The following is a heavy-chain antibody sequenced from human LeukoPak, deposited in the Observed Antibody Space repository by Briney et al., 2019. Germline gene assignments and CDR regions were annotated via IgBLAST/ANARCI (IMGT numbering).Heavy chain of an antibody. D-gene: IGHD3-10*01. Sequence: SETLSLTCAVYGGSFSGYYWSWIRQPPGKGLEWIGEINHSGSTNYNPSLKSRVTISVDTSKNQFSLKLSSVTAADTAMYYCARHAFGEVPAADYWGQGTLVTVSS. CDR2: INHSGST. V-gene: IGHV4-34*01. CDR3: ARHAFGEVPAADY. J-gene: IGHJ4*02. CDR1: GGSFSGYY.